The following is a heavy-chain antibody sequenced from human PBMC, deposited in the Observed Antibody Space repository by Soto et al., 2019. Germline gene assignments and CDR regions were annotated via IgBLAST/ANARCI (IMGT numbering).Heavy chain of an antibody. Sequence: SVKVSCKASGGTINRYTIGWVRQAPGQGPEWMGRIIPILDTTEYAQKFQGRVTITADKSTSTAYMEVSSLRFEDTAVYYCAATSRGGYDLTFDYWGQGTLVTSPQ. J-gene: IGHJ4*02. V-gene: IGHV1-69*08. D-gene: IGHD5-12*01. CDR1: GGTINRYT. CDR3: AATSRGGYDLTFDY. CDR2: IIPILDTT.